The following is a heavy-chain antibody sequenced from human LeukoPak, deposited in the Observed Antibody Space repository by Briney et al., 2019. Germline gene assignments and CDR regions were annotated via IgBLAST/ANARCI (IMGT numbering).Heavy chain of an antibody. CDR3: ARDPSDCSGGNCYITWFDP. D-gene: IGHD2-15*01. CDR2: IYYRGST. J-gene: IGHJ5*02. CDR1: GGSISSGRYY. Sequence: SETLSLTCTVSGGSISSGRYYWGWIRQPPGKGLEWIGSIYYRGSTYYNASLKSRVTISVDTSKNQFSLKLSSVTAAGTAVYYCARDPSDCSGGNCYITWFDPWGQGTLVTVSS. V-gene: IGHV4-39*07.